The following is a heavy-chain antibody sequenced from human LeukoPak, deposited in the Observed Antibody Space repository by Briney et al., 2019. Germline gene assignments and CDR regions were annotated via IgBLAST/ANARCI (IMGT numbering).Heavy chain of an antibody. V-gene: IGHV4-34*01. Sequence: SETLSLTCAVYGGSFSGYYWSWIRQPPGKGREWIGEINHSGSTNYNPYLKSRVTISVDTSKNQFSLKLSSVTAADTAVYYCARGGSSGLQGWFDPWGQGTLVTVSS. CDR1: GGSFSGYY. CDR3: ARGGSSGLQGWFDP. J-gene: IGHJ5*02. D-gene: IGHD6-19*01. CDR2: INHSGST.